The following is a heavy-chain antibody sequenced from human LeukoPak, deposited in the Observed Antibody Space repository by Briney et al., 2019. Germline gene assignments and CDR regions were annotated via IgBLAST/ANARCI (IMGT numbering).Heavy chain of an antibody. V-gene: IGHV4-38-2*02. D-gene: IGHD3-22*01. Sequence: SETLSLTCTVSGYSISSGYYWGWIRQPPGKGLEWIGSIYHSGSTYYNPSLKSRVTISVDTSKSQFSLKLSSVTAADTAVYYCARVYYDKEFDYWGQGTLVTVSS. CDR3: ARVYYDKEFDY. CDR2: IYHSGST. CDR1: GYSISSGYY. J-gene: IGHJ4*02.